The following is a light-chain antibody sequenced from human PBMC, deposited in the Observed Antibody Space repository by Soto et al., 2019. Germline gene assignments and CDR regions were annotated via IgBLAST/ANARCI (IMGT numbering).Light chain of an antibody. V-gene: IGLV2-8*01. J-gene: IGLJ2*01. CDR3: SSYAGSNNLV. Sequence: QSALTQPPSASGSPGQSVTIYCTGTSSDVGGYNYVSCYQQHPGKAPKLMIYEVSKRPSGVPDRFSGSKSGNTASLTVSWLQYEDEADYYCSSYAGSNNLVFGGGTKLTVL. CDR1: SSDVGGYNY. CDR2: EVS.